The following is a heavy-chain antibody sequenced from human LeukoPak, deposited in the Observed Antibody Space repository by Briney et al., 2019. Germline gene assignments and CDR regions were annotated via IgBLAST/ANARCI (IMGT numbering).Heavy chain of an antibody. V-gene: IGHV4-39*01. CDR1: GGSISSTSYY. Sequence: SETLSLTCSVSGGSISSTSYYWGWIRQPPGKGLEWIGSINYSGRTYYNPSLKSRVTRSVDTSKNQFSLKVRSVTAADTAVYYCARHPLAGVTEMLAWFDPWGQGTLVIVSS. J-gene: IGHJ5*02. CDR3: ARHPLAGVTEMLAWFDP. CDR2: INYSGRT. D-gene: IGHD2-21*02.